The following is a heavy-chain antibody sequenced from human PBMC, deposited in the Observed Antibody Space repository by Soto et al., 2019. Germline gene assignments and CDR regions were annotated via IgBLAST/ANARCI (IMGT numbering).Heavy chain of an antibody. CDR1: GFTFSSYA. J-gene: IGHJ5*02. Sequence: PGGSLRLSCAASGFTFSSYAMSWVRQAPGEGLEWVSAISGSGGSTYYADSVKGRFTISRDNSKNTLYLQMNSLRAEDTAVYYCAKVQYYYDSSGYYYEWRTGNWFDPWGQGTLVTVSS. V-gene: IGHV3-23*01. CDR2: ISGSGGST. CDR3: AKVQYYYDSSGYYYEWRTGNWFDP. D-gene: IGHD3-22*01.